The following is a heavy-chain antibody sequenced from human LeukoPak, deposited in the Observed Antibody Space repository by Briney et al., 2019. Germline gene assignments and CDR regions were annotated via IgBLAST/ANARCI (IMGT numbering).Heavy chain of an antibody. CDR1: GGSFSGYY. Sequence: PSETLSLTCAVYGGSFSGYYLSWIRQPPGKGLEWIGEINHSGSTNYNPSLKSRVTISVDTSKNQFSLKLSSVTAADTAVYYCARLAWKIVCSSTSCYQGGFDPWGQGTLVTVSS. CDR2: INHSGST. D-gene: IGHD2-2*01. J-gene: IGHJ5*02. CDR3: ARLAWKIVCSSTSCYQGGFDP. V-gene: IGHV4-34*01.